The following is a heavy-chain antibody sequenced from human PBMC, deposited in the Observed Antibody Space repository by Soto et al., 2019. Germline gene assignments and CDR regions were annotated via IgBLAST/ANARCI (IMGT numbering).Heavy chain of an antibody. CDR1: GGTFSSYA. CDR3: ASAIYCSVTSCAPASLQGIDV. Sequence: QVQLVQSGAEVKKPGSSVKVSCKASGGTFSSYAISWVRQAPGQGLEWMGGIIPIFGTANYAQKFQGRDTITADESTSTAYMGLSSLRSEDTAVYYCASAIYCSVTSCAPASLQGIDVWGQGTTVTVSS. CDR2: IIPIFGTA. J-gene: IGHJ6*02. V-gene: IGHV1-69*01. D-gene: IGHD2-2*01.